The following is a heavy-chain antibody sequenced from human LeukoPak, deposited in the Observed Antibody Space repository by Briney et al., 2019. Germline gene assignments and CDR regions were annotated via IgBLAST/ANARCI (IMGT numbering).Heavy chain of an antibody. CDR2: ISSSGSTI. D-gene: IGHD6-13*01. Sequence: GGSLRLSCAASGFTFSDYYMSWIRQAPGQGLEWVSYISSSGSTIYYADSVKGRFTISRDNAKNSLYLQMNSLRAEDTAVYYCAREGTAIIAEPYYFDYWGQGTLVTVSS. V-gene: IGHV3-11*01. CDR1: GFTFSDYY. CDR3: AREGTAIIAEPYYFDY. J-gene: IGHJ4*02.